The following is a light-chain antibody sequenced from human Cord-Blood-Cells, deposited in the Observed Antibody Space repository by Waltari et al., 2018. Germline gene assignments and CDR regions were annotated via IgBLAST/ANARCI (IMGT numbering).Light chain of an antibody. V-gene: IGKV1-8*01. Sequence: AIRMTQSPSPFSASTGDRVTITCRASQGISSYLAWYQQKPGKAPKLLIYAASTLQSGVPSRFSGSGSGTDFTLTISCLQSEDFATYYCQQYYSYSSFGQGTRLEIK. CDR2: AAS. CDR3: QQYYSYSS. CDR1: QGISSY. J-gene: IGKJ5*01.